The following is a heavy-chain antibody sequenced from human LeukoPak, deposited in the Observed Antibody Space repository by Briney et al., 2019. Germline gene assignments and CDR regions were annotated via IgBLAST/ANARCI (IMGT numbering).Heavy chain of an antibody. CDR1: GGSFSGCY. Sequence: PSETLSLTCAVYGGSFSGCYWSWIRQPPGKGLEWIGEINHSGSTNYNPSLKSRVTISVDTSKNQFSLKLSSVTAADTAVYYCATVGRLEGAAFDYWGQGTLVTVSS. D-gene: IGHD1-26*01. CDR3: ATVGRLEGAAFDY. CDR2: INHSGST. V-gene: IGHV4-34*01. J-gene: IGHJ4*02.